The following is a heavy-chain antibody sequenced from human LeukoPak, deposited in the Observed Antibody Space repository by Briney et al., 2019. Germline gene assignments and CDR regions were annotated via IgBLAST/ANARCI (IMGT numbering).Heavy chain of an antibody. Sequence: SGTLSLTCAVSGGSISSSNWWSWVRQPPGKGLEWIGEIYHSGSTNYNPSLKGRVTISVDKSKNQFSLKLSSVTAADTAVYYCARGSYYGDYGYNWFDPWGQGTLVTVSS. D-gene: IGHD4-17*01. J-gene: IGHJ5*02. V-gene: IGHV4-4*02. CDR2: IYHSGST. CDR3: ARGSYYGDYGYNWFDP. CDR1: GGSISSSNW.